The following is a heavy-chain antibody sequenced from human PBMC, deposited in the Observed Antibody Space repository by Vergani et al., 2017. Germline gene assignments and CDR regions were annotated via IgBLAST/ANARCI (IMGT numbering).Heavy chain of an antibody. Sequence: QVQILQSGGGVVQPGGSLRLSCTLSGFTLNTYGIHSVRQAPGKGLEWVSFIRYDGSSEYYGDSVKGRFTISRDKSQNTVNLQMNSLRTEDTAVYFCANSVIAGNVGVAYFGMDVWGRGTTVTVSS. CDR3: ANSVIAGNVGVAYFGMDV. V-gene: IGHV3-30*02. D-gene: IGHD2/OR15-2a*01. CDR2: IRYDGSSE. CDR1: GFTLNTYG. J-gene: IGHJ6*02.